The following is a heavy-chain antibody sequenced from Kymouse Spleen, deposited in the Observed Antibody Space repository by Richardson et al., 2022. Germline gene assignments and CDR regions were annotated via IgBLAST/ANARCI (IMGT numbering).Heavy chain of an antibody. J-gene: IGHJ6*02. V-gene: IGHV3-13*01. D-gene: IGHD1-7*01. Sequence: EVQLVESGGGLVQPGGSLRLSCAASGFTFSSYDMHWVRQATGKGLEWVSAIGTAGDTYYPGSVKGRFTISRENAKNSLYLQMNSLRAGDTAVYYCARGLELRNYYYYGMDVWGQGTTVTVSS. CDR2: IGTAGDT. CDR3: ARGLELRNYYYYGMDV. CDR1: GFTFSSYD.